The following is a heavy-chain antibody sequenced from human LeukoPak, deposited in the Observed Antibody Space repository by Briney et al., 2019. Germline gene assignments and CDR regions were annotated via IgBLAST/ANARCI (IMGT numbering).Heavy chain of an antibody. J-gene: IGHJ4*02. Sequence: GGSLRLSCAASGFTFRSYWMTWVRQYPGKGLEWVANIKQDGSETYYADSVKGRFTISRDNAKRSLYLQMNSLRAEDTAVYYCARAPHSQWLGPLYYFDYWGQGTLVTVSS. CDR1: GFTFRSYW. CDR2: IKQDGSET. V-gene: IGHV3-7*01. CDR3: ARAPHSQWLGPLYYFDY. D-gene: IGHD6-19*01.